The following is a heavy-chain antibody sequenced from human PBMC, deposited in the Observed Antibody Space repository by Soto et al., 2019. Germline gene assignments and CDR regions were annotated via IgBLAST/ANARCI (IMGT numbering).Heavy chain of an antibody. CDR2: IYYSGST. CDR1: GGSVSSGVYY. Sequence: SETLSLTCTVSGGSVSSGVYYWSWIRQPPGKGLEWIGYIYYSGSTNNNPSLKSRVTISVDTSKNQFSLKLSSVTAADTAVYYCARRYGYSFDYWGQGTLVTVSS. J-gene: IGHJ4*02. V-gene: IGHV4-61*08. CDR3: ARRYGYSFDY. D-gene: IGHD1-1*01.